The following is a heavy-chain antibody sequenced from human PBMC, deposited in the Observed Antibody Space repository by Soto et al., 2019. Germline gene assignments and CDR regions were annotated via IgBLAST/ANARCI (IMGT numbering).Heavy chain of an antibody. CDR3: AREMASGYSRTWFDP. D-gene: IGHD5-18*01. CDR1: GGIGSNYA. Sequence: QEHLVQSGAEVKKPGSSVKVSCRASGGIGSNYAISWVRQAPGQGLEWMGAIVPKFGTSNYAQTFMGRVTISVDKSTNSVYMELSSLTSQDTAIYYCAREMASGYSRTWFDPWGQGTLVTVSS. J-gene: IGHJ5*02. CDR2: IVPKFGTS. V-gene: IGHV1-69*06.